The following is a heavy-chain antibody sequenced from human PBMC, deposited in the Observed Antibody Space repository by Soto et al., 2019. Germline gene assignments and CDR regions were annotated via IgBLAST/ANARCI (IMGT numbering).Heavy chain of an antibody. Sequence: GGSLRLSCAASGFIFSDFAMSWVRQAPGKGLEWVSSISGSAGTTYYADSVKGRFTISRDNSKNTLYLQMNTLRAEDTAVYYCAKWTKIWATMYSLDYWGKGPMATVSS. V-gene: IGHV3-23*01. CDR3: AKWTKIWATMYSLDY. D-gene: IGHD3-16*01. J-gene: IGHJ4*02. CDR2: ISGSAGTT. CDR1: GFIFSDFA.